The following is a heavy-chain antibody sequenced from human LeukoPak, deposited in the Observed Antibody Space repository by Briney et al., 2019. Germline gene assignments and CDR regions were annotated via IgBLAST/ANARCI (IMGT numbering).Heavy chain of an antibody. Sequence: ASVKVSCKASGYTFTAYYMHWVRQAPGQGLEWMGWINPNSGGTNYAQKFQGRVTMTRDTSISTAYMELGRLTSDDTAVYYCARDRYCSGGSCYRWFDPWGQGTLVTVSS. CDR3: ARDRYCSGGSCYRWFDP. J-gene: IGHJ5*02. CDR2: INPNSGGT. CDR1: GYTFTAYY. V-gene: IGHV1-2*02. D-gene: IGHD2-15*01.